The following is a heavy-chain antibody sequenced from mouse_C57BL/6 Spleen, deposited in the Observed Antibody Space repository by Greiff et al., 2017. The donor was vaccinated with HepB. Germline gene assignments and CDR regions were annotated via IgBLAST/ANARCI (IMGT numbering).Heavy chain of an antibody. J-gene: IGHJ3*01. CDR2: IDPETGGT. D-gene: IGHD2-4*01. CDR1: GYTFTDYE. V-gene: IGHV1-15*01. CDR3: ERDYDYDVGAY. Sequence: QVQLQQSGAELVRPGASVTLSCKASGYTFTDYEMHWVKQTPVHGLEWIGAIDPETGGTAYNQKFKGKAILTADKSSSTAYMELRSLTSEDSAVYYCERDYDYDVGAYWGQGTLVTVSA.